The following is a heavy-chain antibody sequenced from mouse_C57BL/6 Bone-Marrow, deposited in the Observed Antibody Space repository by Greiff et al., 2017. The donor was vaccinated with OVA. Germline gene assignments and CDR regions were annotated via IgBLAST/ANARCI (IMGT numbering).Heavy chain of an antibody. D-gene: IGHD2-1*01. CDR1: GYTFTSYW. CDR2: IHPNSGST. J-gene: IGHJ3*01. Sequence: QVQLQQPGAELVKPGASVKLSCKASGYTFTSYWMHWVKQRPGQGLEWIGMIHPNSGSTNYNEKFKSKATLTVDKSSSTAYMQLRSLTSEDSAVYYGATLYSGNFSWFACWGEGTLVTVSA. CDR3: ATLYSGNFSWFAC. V-gene: IGHV1-64*01.